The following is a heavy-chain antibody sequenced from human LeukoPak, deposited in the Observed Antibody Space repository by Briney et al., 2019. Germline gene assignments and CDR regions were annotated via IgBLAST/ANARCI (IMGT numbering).Heavy chain of an antibody. CDR2: INPNSGGT. CDR3: ARDPTAMPDY. D-gene: IGHD5-18*01. Sequence: ASVKVSCKASGYTFTSYGISWVRQAPGQGLEWMGWINPNSGGTNYAQKFQGRVTMTRDTSISTAYMELSRLRSDDTAVYYCARDPTAMPDYWGQGTLVTVSS. CDR1: GYTFTSYG. J-gene: IGHJ4*02. V-gene: IGHV1-2*02.